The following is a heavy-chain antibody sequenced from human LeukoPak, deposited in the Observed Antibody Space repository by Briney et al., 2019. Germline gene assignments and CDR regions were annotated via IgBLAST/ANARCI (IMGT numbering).Heavy chain of an antibody. V-gene: IGHV3-9*01. CDR2: ISWNSGSR. D-gene: IGHD4-17*01. J-gene: IGHJ4*02. CDR1: GFTFDDYA. Sequence: GRSLRLSCAASGFTFDDYAMHWVRQAPGEGLEWVSGISWNSGSRGYADSVKGRFTISRDNAKNSLYLQMNSLRAEDTALYYCAKEGRYGRYFDCWGQGTLVTVSS. CDR3: AKEGRYGRYFDC.